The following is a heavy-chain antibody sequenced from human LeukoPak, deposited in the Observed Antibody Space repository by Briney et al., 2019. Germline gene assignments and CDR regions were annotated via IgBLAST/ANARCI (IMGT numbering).Heavy chain of an antibody. CDR2: VDPEDGET. J-gene: IGHJ4*02. V-gene: IGHV1-69-2*01. CDR1: GYTFTDYY. D-gene: IGHD6-13*01. Sequence: ASVKTSCKVSGYTFTDYYMHWVQQAPGKGLEWMGLVDPEDGETIYAEKFQGRVTITADTSTDTAYMELSSLRPEDTAVYYCATDPEQLVLGYWGQGTLVTVSS. CDR3: ATDPEQLVLGY.